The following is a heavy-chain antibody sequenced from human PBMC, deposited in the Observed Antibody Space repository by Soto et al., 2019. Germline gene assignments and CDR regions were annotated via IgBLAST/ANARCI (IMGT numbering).Heavy chain of an antibody. D-gene: IGHD5-18*01. CDR3: TPAGRVYSSAPLFYFQS. CDR1: GGIFSSNA. Sequence: QVQLVQSGAEVKKPGSSVKVSCQASGGIFSSNAISWVRQAPGQGLEWMGGILPIFGTTNYAQNFQGRATITADESTSPAYMELSSLKSEDTALDFCTPAGRVYSSAPLFYFQSRGQGTLVSVSS. CDR2: ILPIFGTT. V-gene: IGHV1-69*01. J-gene: IGHJ4*02.